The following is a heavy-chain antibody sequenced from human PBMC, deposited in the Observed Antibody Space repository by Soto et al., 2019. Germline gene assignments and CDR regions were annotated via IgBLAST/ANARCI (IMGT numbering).Heavy chain of an antibody. D-gene: IGHD2-21*02. J-gene: IGHJ5*02. CDR2: IIPIFGTA. CDR1: GGTFSSYA. Sequence: QVQLVQSGAEVKKPGSSVKVSCKASGGTFSSYAISWVRQAPGQGLEWMGGIIPIFGTANYAQKFQGRVTITADESTSTGYMELSSLRSEDTAVYYCAREFIVVVTAIWDWFDPWGQGTLVTVSS. V-gene: IGHV1-69*12. CDR3: AREFIVVVTAIWDWFDP.